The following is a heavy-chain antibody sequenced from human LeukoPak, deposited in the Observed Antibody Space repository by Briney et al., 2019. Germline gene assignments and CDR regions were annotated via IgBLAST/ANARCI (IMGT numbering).Heavy chain of an antibody. Sequence: ASVKVSCKASVYTFTRYHMHWVRQAPGQGLEWMGWINPNSGGTNYAQKFQGRVTMTRDTSISTAYIELSRLRSDDTAVYYCARDSYGEPYYYYGMDVWGQGTTVTVSS. J-gene: IGHJ6*02. D-gene: IGHD4-17*01. CDR1: VYTFTRYH. V-gene: IGHV1-2*02. CDR3: ARDSYGEPYYYYGMDV. CDR2: INPNSGGT.